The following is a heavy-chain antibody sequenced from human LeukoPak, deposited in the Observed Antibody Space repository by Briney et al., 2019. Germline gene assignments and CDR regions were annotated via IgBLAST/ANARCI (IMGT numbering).Heavy chain of an antibody. CDR3: IVFGDSNH. CDR1: GFTFSDYY. CDR2: ISSSGSTI. J-gene: IGHJ5*02. D-gene: IGHD4-17*01. Sequence: SGGSLRLSCAASGFTFSDYYMSWIRQAPGKGLEWVSYISSSGSTIYYADSVKGRFTISRDTSKNTLYLQINSLRVEDTAVYYCIVFGDSNHWGQGTLVTVSS. V-gene: IGHV3-11*01.